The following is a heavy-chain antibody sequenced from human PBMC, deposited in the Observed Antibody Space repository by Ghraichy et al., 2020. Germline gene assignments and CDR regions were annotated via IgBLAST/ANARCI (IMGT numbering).Heavy chain of an antibody. CDR1: GFGFDDFA. Sequence: SLNISCAASGFGFDDFAMHWVRQVPGKGLEWVSGISWNSGTIGYADSVKGRFIISRNNADNSLYLQMNSLRADDTALYYCVKDNDPRYMSGWNPFDSWGQGTLVTVSS. J-gene: IGHJ5*01. D-gene: IGHD6-19*01. CDR2: ISWNSGTI. V-gene: IGHV3-9*01. CDR3: VKDNDPRYMSGWNPFDS.